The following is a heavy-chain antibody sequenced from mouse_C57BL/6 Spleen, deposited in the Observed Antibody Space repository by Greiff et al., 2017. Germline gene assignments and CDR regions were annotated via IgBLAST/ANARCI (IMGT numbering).Heavy chain of an antibody. CDR1: GFTFSDYG. Sequence: EVQRVESGGGLVKPGGSLKLSCAASGFTFSDYGMHWVRQAPEKGLEWVAYISSGSSTIYYADTVKGRFTISRDTAKNTLFLQMTSLGAEDTAMYYCARTGTDYWGQGTTLTVSS. V-gene: IGHV5-17*01. J-gene: IGHJ2*01. CDR3: ARTGTDY. CDR2: ISSGSSTI. D-gene: IGHD4-1*01.